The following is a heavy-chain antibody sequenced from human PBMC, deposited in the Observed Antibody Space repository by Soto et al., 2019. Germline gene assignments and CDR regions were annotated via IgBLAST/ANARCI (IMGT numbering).Heavy chain of an antibody. J-gene: IGHJ6*03. CDR3: AKDMGSSSYYYYYYYYMDV. Sequence: EVQLVESGGGLVQPGRSLRLSCAASGFTFDDYAMHWVRQAPGKGLEWVSGISWNSGSIGYADSVKGRFIISRDNAKNSLYLQMNSLRAEDTALYYCAKDMGSSSYYYYYYYYMDVWGKGTTVTVSS. V-gene: IGHV3-9*01. D-gene: IGHD6-13*01. CDR2: ISWNSGSI. CDR1: GFTFDDYA.